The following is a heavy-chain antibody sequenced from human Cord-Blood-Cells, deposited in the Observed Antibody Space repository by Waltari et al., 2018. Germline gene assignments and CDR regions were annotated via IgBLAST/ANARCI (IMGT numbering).Heavy chain of an antibody. Sequence: QLQLQESGPGLVKPSETLSLTCTVSGGSISSSSYYWGWIRQPPGKGLEWIGSIYYSGGTYPTLTLKARVTIAGDTSKTQFYLKLGSVTAADAYVYYCARLDVRFSYYFDYWGQGTLVTVSS. J-gene: IGHJ4*02. CDR3: ARLDVRFSYYFDY. CDR1: GGSISSSSYY. V-gene: IGHV4-39*01. CDR2: IYYSGGT. D-gene: IGHD3-10*02.